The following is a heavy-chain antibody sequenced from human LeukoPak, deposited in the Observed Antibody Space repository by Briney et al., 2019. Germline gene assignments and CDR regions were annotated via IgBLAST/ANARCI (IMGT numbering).Heavy chain of an antibody. CDR3: ASSSSGWYPYFDY. CDR1: GYSFSSYY. Sequence: ASVKVSCKASGYSFSSYYMHWVRQALGQGLEWMGTVNPSAGSTTHARNFQGRVTMTWDTSTSTVYMDLSSLRSEDTAVYYCASSSSGWYPYFDYWGQGTLVTVSS. J-gene: IGHJ4*02. CDR2: VNPSAGST. V-gene: IGHV1-46*01. D-gene: IGHD6-19*01.